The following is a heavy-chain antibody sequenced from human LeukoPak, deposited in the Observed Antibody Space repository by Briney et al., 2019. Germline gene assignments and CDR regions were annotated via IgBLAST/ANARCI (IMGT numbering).Heavy chain of an antibody. J-gene: IGHJ5*01. CDR1: GVSITGNDQF. Sequence: SETLPLTCTVSGVSITGNDQFWSWIRQPPGKGLEWIGYIDYSGTTYYNPSLKGRVNMSRDTSKNQFSLNLNSVTAADTAFYYCGGGLGYCSSTRCPPDSWGQGTLVTVSS. V-gene: IGHV4-30-4*01. CDR3: GGGLGYCSSTRCPPDS. CDR2: IDYSGTT. D-gene: IGHD2-2*01.